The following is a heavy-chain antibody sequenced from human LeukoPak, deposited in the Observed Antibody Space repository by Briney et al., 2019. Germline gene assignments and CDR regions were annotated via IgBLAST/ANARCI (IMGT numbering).Heavy chain of an antibody. Sequence: SETLSLTCTVSGGSIRSSTYYWGWIRQPPGKGLEWIGTIYYNGGTYYNPSLKSRVTISVDTSKYQFSLKLSSVTAADTAVYYCARDHDSSGYYMDVWGKGTTVTVSS. J-gene: IGHJ6*03. CDR1: GGSIRSSTYY. V-gene: IGHV4-39*07. D-gene: IGHD3-22*01. CDR2: IYYNGGT. CDR3: ARDHDSSGYYMDV.